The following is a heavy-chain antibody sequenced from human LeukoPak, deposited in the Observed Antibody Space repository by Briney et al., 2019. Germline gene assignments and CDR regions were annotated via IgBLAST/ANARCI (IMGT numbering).Heavy chain of an antibody. CDR1: GYTFTSYG. Sequence: ASMKVSCKASGYTFTSYGISWVRQAPGQGLEWMGWISAYNGNTNYAQKLQGRVTMTTDTSTSTAYMEPRSLRSDDTAVYYCATSIAAAADDAFDIWGQGTMVTVSS. CDR3: ATSIAAAADDAFDI. V-gene: IGHV1-18*01. D-gene: IGHD6-13*01. J-gene: IGHJ3*02. CDR2: ISAYNGNT.